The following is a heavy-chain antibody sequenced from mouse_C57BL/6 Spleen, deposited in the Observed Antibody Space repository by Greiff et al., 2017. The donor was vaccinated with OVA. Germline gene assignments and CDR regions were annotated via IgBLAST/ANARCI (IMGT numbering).Heavy chain of an antibody. Sequence: QVQLQQSGAELVRPGASVTLSCKASGYTFTDYEMHWVKQTPVHGLEWIGAIDPETGGTAYNQKFKGKAILTADKSSSTAYMELRSLTSEDSAVDYCTRWFTTGYFDDWGQGTTLTVSS. J-gene: IGHJ2*01. CDR1: GYTFTDYE. V-gene: IGHV1-15*01. D-gene: IGHD1-1*01. CDR3: TRWFTTGYFDD. CDR2: IDPETGGT.